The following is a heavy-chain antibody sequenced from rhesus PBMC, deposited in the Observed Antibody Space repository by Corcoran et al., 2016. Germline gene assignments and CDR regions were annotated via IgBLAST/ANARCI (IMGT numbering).Heavy chain of an antibody. CDR2: IGGSSGST. CDR1: GYSISSGYG. D-gene: IGHD3-34*01. Sequence: QVQLQESGPGLVKPSETLSLTCAVSGYSISSGYGWSWIRQPPGKGREWIGYIGGSSGSTTYNPSLKSRVTISKDTSKKQFSRKLSSVTAADTAVYYCARGGSPDYWGQGVLVTVSS. CDR3: ARGGSPDY. J-gene: IGHJ4*01. V-gene: IGHV4-127*01.